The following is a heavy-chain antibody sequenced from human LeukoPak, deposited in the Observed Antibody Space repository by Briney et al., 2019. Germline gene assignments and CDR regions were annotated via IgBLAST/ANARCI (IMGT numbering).Heavy chain of an antibody. Sequence: ASVKLCFNASGYTFTVYYMHWVREPQAPGLGWRGWINTNSGGTNYAQKFQGWVTMTRDTSISTAYMELSRLRSEDTAVYYCARQGIAARWVWFDPWGQGTLVTVSS. D-gene: IGHD6-6*01. CDR3: ARQGIAARWVWFDP. J-gene: IGHJ5*02. V-gene: IGHV1-2*04. CDR2: INTNSGGT. CDR1: GYTFTVYY.